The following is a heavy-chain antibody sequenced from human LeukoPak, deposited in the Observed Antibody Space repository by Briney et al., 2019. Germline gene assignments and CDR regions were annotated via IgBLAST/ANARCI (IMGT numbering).Heavy chain of an antibody. D-gene: IGHD4-17*01. CDR3: ARPAPYGDYYYYYMDV. CDR2: IYYSGST. Sequence: PSETLSLTCTVSGGSISSYYWSWLRQPPGKGLEWIGYIYYSGSTNYNPSLKSRVTISVDTSKNQFSLELSSVTAADTAVYYCARPAPYGDYYYYYMDVWGKGTTVTVSS. J-gene: IGHJ6*03. V-gene: IGHV4-59*01. CDR1: GGSISSYY.